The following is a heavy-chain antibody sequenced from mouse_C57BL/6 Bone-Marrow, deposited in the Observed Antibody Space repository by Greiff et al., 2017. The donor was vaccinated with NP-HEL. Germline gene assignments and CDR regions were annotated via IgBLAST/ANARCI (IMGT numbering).Heavy chain of an antibody. D-gene: IGHD2-5*01. CDR3: ARPAYYSNTGFAY. J-gene: IGHJ3*01. CDR1: GYTFTSYT. CDR2: INPSSGYT. Sequence: QVQLQQSGAELARPGASVKMSCKASGYTFTSYTMHWVKQRPGQGLEWIGYINPSSGYTKYNQKFKDTATLTAYKSSSTAYMQLSSRTSEDSAVYYCARPAYYSNTGFAYWGQGTLVTVSA. V-gene: IGHV1-4*01.